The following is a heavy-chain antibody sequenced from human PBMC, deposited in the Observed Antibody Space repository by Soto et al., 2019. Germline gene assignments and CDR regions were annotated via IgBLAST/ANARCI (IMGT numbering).Heavy chain of an antibody. CDR1: GFTFSSHG. Sequence: DVQLVESGGGLVQPGGSLRLSCAASGFTFSSHGMSWVHQAPGKGLESVSYISSGGSSIYHADSVKGRFTISRDNAKNSLSLQMNSLRDDDTAVYYCARRSHYGPFDYWGQGTLVTVSS. J-gene: IGHJ4*02. V-gene: IGHV3-48*02. D-gene: IGHD3-10*01. CDR3: ARRSHYGPFDY. CDR2: ISSGGSSI.